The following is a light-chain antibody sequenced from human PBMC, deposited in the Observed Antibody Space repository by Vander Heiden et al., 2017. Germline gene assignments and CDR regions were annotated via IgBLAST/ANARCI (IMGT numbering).Light chain of an antibody. CDR3: QVWDRSVA. CDR2: DDK. J-gene: IGLJ2*01. CDR1: NIAYKT. Sequence: SYVLTQPPSVSVAPGQSAKITCGGDNIAYKTVHWYQQKAGQAPVLVLYDDKNRPSGIPERFSGSNSGNTATLTINRVEAGDEADFYCQVWDRSVAIGGGTKLTVL. V-gene: IGLV3-21*02.